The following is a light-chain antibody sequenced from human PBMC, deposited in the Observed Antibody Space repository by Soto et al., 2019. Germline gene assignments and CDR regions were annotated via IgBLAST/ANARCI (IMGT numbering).Light chain of an antibody. CDR1: QSISMY. CDR3: QQYNNWPRT. J-gene: IGKJ2*01. Sequence: DIQMTQSPSSLSASVGDTVTITCRASQSISMYLSWYQQKPGKAPKLLIYSASTRATGIPARFSGSGSGTDFTLTISSLQPEDFAVYYCQQYNNWPRTFGQGTKLEIK. V-gene: IGKV1-39*01. CDR2: SAS.